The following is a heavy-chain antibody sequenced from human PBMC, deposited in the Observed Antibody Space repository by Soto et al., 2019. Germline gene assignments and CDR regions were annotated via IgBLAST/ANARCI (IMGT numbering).Heavy chain of an antibody. CDR3: ARIKLVDFFFINVDVYDMVV. V-gene: IGHV3-48*02. J-gene: IGHJ6*02. CDR2: ISSDSRYI. D-gene: IGHD2-15*01. Sequence: EVQLVESGGGLVQPGGSLRLSCAASGFTLSNYAVNWVRQAPGKGLEWVSYISSDSRYIYHGDSGKGRFTISRDNARNSVYLQMNSLRDEDTAVYYCARIKLVDFFFINVDVYDMVVWCQGTPVTVSS. CDR1: GFTLSNYA.